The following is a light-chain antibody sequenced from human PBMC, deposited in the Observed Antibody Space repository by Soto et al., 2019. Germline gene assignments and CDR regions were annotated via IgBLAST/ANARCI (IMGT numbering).Light chain of an antibody. CDR2: TSS. Sequence: DIQMTQSPASLSASVGDRVTISCRASQSIGRNLNWYQQKPGKAPTLLIFTSSSLQSGVPSRFSGSGSGTEFTLTISSLQPDDFATYYCQHYNSYSEAFGQGTKVDI. CDR3: QHYNSYSEA. CDR1: QSIGRN. V-gene: IGKV1-17*01. J-gene: IGKJ1*01.